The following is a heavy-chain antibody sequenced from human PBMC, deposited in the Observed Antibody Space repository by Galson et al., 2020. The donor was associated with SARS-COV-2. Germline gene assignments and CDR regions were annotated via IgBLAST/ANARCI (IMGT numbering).Heavy chain of an antibody. CDR2: SST. CDR3: ARGDMRNDYFDY. D-gene: IGHD3-16*01. J-gene: IGHJ4*02. Sequence: SSTSYADSVKGRFTISGDDAKNTLYLHMSSLRAEDTAVYYCARGDMRNDYFDYWGQGTLVTVSS. V-gene: IGHV3-74*01.